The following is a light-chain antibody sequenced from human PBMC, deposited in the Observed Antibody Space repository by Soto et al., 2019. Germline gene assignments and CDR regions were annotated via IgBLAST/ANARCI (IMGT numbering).Light chain of an antibody. CDR1: QSISRW. J-gene: IGKJ1*01. CDR3: QPQNSYWT. CDR2: DAS. Sequence: IEVTQCRSSWSAYLGNRDTITFQASQSISRWLAWYQQKPGKAPKLLIYDASTLESGVPSRFSGRGSGTEFTLTVSSLQPDDFATYYCQPQNSYWTFGQGTKVDIK. V-gene: IGKV1-5*01.